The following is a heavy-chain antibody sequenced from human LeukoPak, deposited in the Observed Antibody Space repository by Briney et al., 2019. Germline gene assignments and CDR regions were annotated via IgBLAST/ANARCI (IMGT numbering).Heavy chain of an antibody. CDR1: GGSISSYY. V-gene: IGHV4-59*01. J-gene: IGHJ4*02. Sequence: PSETLSLTCTVSGGSISSYYWSWIRQPPGMGLEWIGYIFNSGSTNYNPSLKSRVTISVDTSKNQFSLKLTSVTAADTAVYFCAARSWGYSAPDYWGQGTLVTVSS. CDR2: IFNSGST. D-gene: IGHD2-15*01. CDR3: AARSWGYSAPDY.